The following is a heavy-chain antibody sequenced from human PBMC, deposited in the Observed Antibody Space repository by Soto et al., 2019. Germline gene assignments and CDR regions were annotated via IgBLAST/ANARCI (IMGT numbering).Heavy chain of an antibody. CDR2: ISSSSSYI. CDR3: AREGVYAGPYYFDY. D-gene: IGHD2-8*01. Sequence: EVQLVESGGGLVKPGGSLRLSCAASGFTYSSYSMNWVRQAPGKGLEWVSSISSSSSYIYYADSVKGRFTISRDNAKNSLYLQMNSLRAEDTAVYSCAREGVYAGPYYFDYWGQGTLVTVSS. J-gene: IGHJ4*02. CDR1: GFTYSSYS. V-gene: IGHV3-21*01.